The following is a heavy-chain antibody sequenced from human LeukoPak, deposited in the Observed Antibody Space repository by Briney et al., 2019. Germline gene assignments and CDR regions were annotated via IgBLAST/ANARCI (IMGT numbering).Heavy chain of an antibody. D-gene: IGHD4-17*01. Sequence: TGGSLRLSCAASGLMFSDYYMSWIRQAPGKGLEWVSDISSGSGYTNYADSVQGRFAISRDDAKNSLSLQMNGLRAEDTAAYYCVRGPDYGDHKFDSWGQGTLVTVSS. V-gene: IGHV3-11*05. CDR3: VRGPDYGDHKFDS. CDR2: ISSGSGYT. J-gene: IGHJ4*02. CDR1: GLMFSDYY.